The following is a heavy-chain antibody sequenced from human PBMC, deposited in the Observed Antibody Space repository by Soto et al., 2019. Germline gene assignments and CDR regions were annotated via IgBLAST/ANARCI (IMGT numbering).Heavy chain of an antibody. V-gene: IGHV6-1*01. D-gene: IGHD2-15*01. Sequence: SQTLSLTCAISGDSVSSNSAAWNWIRQSPSRGLEWLGRTYYRSKWYNDHAVSVKSRITINPDTSKNQYSLQLNSVTPEDTAVYYCARGCGGGYCSGGSCYNWFDPWGQGTLVTVSS. CDR1: GDSVSSNSAA. CDR3: ARGCGGGYCSGGSCYNWFDP. CDR2: TYYRSKWYN. J-gene: IGHJ5*02.